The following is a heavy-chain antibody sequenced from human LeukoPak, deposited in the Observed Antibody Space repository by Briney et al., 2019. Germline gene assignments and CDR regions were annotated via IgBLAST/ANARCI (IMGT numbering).Heavy chain of an antibody. CDR2: IYTSGST. V-gene: IGHV4-61*02. CDR1: GGSISSGSYY. Sequence: SQTLSLTCTVSGGSISSGSYYWSWIRQPAGKGLEWIGRIYTSGSTNYNPSLQSRVTISVDTSKNQFSLKLSSVTAADTAVYYCARVPAAGTRAFDIWGQGTMVTVSS. CDR3: ARVPAAGTRAFDI. J-gene: IGHJ3*02. D-gene: IGHD6-13*01.